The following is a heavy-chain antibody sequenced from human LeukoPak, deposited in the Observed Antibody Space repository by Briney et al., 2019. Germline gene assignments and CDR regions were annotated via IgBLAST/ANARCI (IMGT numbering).Heavy chain of an antibody. Sequence: PGGSLRLSCAASGFTFSSYSMNWVRQAPGKGLEWVSSISSSSYIYYADSVKGRFTISRDNSKNTLYLQMNSLRAEDTAVYYCARPSWTSGSYFDYWGQGALVIVSS. V-gene: IGHV3-21*01. D-gene: IGHD3-10*01. CDR1: GFTFSSYS. CDR2: ISSSSYI. J-gene: IGHJ4*02. CDR3: ARPSWTSGSYFDY.